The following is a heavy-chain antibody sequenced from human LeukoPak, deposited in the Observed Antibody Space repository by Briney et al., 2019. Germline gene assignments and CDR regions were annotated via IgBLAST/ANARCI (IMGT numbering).Heavy chain of an antibody. CDR3: ARSQNYYGSGDY. V-gene: IGHV4-59*01. J-gene: IGHJ4*02. CDR1: GDSISSYY. Sequence: SDILSLTCTVSGDSISSYYWSWIRQPPGKGLEWIGYIYYSGSTNYNPSLKSRVTISVDTSRNHFSVKLNSVTAADTAVYYCARSQNYYGSGDYWSQGTLVTVSS. D-gene: IGHD3-10*01. CDR2: IYYSGST.